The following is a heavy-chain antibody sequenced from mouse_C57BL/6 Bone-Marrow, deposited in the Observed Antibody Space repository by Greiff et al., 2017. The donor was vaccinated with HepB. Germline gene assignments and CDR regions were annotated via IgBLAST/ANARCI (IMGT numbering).Heavy chain of an antibody. CDR3: ARNYYGNCFAY. CDR2: ISSGSSTI. J-gene: IGHJ3*01. CDR1: GFTFSDYG. V-gene: IGHV5-17*01. D-gene: IGHD2-1*01. Sequence: EVKLVESGGGLVKPGGSLKLSCAASGFTFSDYGMHWVRQAPEKGLEWVAYISSGSSTIYYADTVKGRFTISRDNAKHTLFLQMTSLRSEDTAMYYCARNYYGNCFAYWGQGTLVTVSA.